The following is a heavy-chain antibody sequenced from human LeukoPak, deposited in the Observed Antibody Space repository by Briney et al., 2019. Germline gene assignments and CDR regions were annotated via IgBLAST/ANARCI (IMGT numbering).Heavy chain of an antibody. D-gene: IGHD5-18*01. V-gene: IGHV3-21*01. J-gene: IGHJ4*02. CDR1: GFTFSSYS. CDR2: ISSSSSYI. Sequence: GGSLRLSCAASGFTFSSYSMNWVRQAPGKGLEWVSSISSSSSYIYYADSVKGRFTISRDNAKNSLYLQMNSLRAEDTAVYYCARDTLGYSYGYGDYWGQGTLVTVSS. CDR3: ARDTLGYSYGYGDY.